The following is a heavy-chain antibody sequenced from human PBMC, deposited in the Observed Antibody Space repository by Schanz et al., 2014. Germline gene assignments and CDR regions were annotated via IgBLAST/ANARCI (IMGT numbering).Heavy chain of an antibody. CDR1: GYSFTTYF. V-gene: IGHV1-46*01. CDR2: ISPSGGST. D-gene: IGHD3-16*01. J-gene: IGHJ6*02. Sequence: QVHLMQSGAEAKKPGASVKVSCKAFGYSFTTYFIHWVRLAPGQGFEWMGLISPSGGSTSYAQKFQGGVPRTRAPSTSTAFMELGGLTSEDTAVYYGGRGGGAYPQKYGMDVWGQGTTVTVSS. CDR3: GRGGGAYPQKYGMDV.